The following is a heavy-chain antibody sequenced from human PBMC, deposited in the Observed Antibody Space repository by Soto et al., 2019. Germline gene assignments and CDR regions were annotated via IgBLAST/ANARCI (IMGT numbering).Heavy chain of an antibody. CDR3: ARGGSGWKALNWFDP. Sequence: QVQLQESGPGLVIPSQTLTLTCAVSGASIDNNGYSWTWIHQHPGKGLEWIGTNNNRGDTYYNPSLKSRLTISLDTTQNHFSLRLNAVTAAHTATNVCARGGSGWKALNWFDPWGQGIMGTVSS. V-gene: IGHV4-31*11. CDR1: GASIDNNGYS. D-gene: IGHD6-19*01. CDR2: NNNRGDT. J-gene: IGHJ5*02.